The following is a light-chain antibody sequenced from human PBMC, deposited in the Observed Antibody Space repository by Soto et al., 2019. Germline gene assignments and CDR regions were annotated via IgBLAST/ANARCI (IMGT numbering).Light chain of an antibody. V-gene: IGLV2-8*01. CDR3: SSYASSAGHHYV. J-gene: IGLJ1*01. CDR2: EVS. Sequence: QSALTQPPSASGSPGQSVTISCTGTSSDVGGYNYVSWYQHHPGTAPKVMIYEVSKRPSGVPDRFSGSKSGNTASLTVSGLQTEDEDVYYCSSYASSAGHHYVFATGTKLTVL. CDR1: SSDVGGYNY.